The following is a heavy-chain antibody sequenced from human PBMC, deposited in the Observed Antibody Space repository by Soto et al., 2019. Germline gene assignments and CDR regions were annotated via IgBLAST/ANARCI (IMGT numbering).Heavy chain of an antibody. CDR1: GFTFSSYS. D-gene: IGHD2-2*01. V-gene: IGHV3-48*02. CDR2: ISSSSSTI. CDR3: TTDSRDIVLVPAAIQVDY. Sequence: PGGSLRLSCAASGFTFSSYSMNWVRQAPGKGLEWVSYISSSSSTIYYADSVKGRFTISRDNAKNSLYLQMNSLRDEDTAVYYCTTDSRDIVLVPAAIQVDYWGQGTLVTVSS. J-gene: IGHJ4*02.